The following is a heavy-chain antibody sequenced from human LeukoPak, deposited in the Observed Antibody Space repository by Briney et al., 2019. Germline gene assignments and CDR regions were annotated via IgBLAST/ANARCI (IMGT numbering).Heavy chain of an antibody. CDR3: ARHEGDYYDSSGYYSV. CDR2: IYYSGST. Sequence: SETLSLTCTVSGGSISSYYWSWIRQPPGKGLEWIGSIYYSGSTYYNPSLKSRVTISVDTSKNQFSLKLSSVTAADTAVYYCARHEGDYYDSSGYYSVWGQGTLVTVSS. J-gene: IGHJ4*02. D-gene: IGHD3-22*01. CDR1: GGSISSYY. V-gene: IGHV4-39*01.